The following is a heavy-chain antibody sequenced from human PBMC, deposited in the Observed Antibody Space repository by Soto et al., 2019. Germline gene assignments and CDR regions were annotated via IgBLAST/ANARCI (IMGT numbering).Heavy chain of an antibody. CDR3: TADPDRDGDIH. J-gene: IGHJ4*02. V-gene: IGHV3-15*01. CDR1: GFTFNYAW. D-gene: IGHD3-22*01. Sequence: EVQLVESGGGLVKPGGCLRLSCAASGFTFNYAWMSWVRQAPGKGLEWVGRIKGEIDGGTTDYAAPVKRRLTISSDDSKNTLYLQMNSLKIEDTAVYYCTADPDRDGDIHWGQGTLVTVSS. CDR2: IKGEIDGGTT.